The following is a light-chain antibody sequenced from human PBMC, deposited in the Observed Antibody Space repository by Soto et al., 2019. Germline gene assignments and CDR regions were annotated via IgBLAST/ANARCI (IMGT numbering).Light chain of an antibody. CDR1: SSNIGDNN. CDR3: AAWDDSLVWV. V-gene: IGLV1-44*01. CDR2: SNN. J-gene: IGLJ3*02. Sequence: QSVLTQPPSASGTPGQRVTISCSGGSSNIGDNNVNWYQQLPGTAPKLLIYSNNQRPSGVPDRFSGSKSGTSASLAISGLQAEDDAYYYCAAWDDSLVWVFGGGTQLTVL.